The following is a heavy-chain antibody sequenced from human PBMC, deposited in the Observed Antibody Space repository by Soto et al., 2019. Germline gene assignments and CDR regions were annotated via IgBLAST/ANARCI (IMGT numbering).Heavy chain of an antibody. J-gene: IGHJ4*02. CDR2: INGRSNYK. CDR3: VREDGLVGSNSAFDQ. D-gene: IGHD7-27*01. CDR1: GFSFSTYN. V-gene: IGHV3-21*02. Sequence: EVELLESGGGLVKPGGSLRLSCAASGFSFSTYNMNWVRQPPGKGLEWVSSINGRSNYKYYTDSVKGRFTISRDNPKNSLYLQMDSLRVEDTAVYYCVREDGLVGSNSAFDQWGQGTLVIVSS.